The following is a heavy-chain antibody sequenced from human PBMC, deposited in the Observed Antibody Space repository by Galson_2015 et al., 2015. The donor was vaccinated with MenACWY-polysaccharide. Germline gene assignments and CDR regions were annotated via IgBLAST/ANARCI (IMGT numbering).Heavy chain of an antibody. D-gene: IGHD2-2*01. CDR1: GIPFSDAW. CDR3: ARGLSTRWGRDF. J-gene: IGHJ4*02. V-gene: IGHV3-15*01. Sequence: SLRLSCAASGIPFSDAWLSWARQAPGQGLEWVGGIRSKHDGGPTDYAAPVKGRFTISIDDSKNTLFLQMNNLKTEATAVYYCARGLSTRWGRDFWGQGTLVTVSS. CDR2: IRSKHDGGPT.